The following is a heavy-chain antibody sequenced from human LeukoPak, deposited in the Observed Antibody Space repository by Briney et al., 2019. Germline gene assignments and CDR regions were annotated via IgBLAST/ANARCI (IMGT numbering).Heavy chain of an antibody. D-gene: IGHD5-18*01. J-gene: IGHJ4*02. CDR1: GGSISSYY. V-gene: IGHV4-59*01. CDR2: IYYSGST. CDR3: ARAPRGYGYDFDY. Sequence: SETLSLTCTVSGGSISSYYWSWIRQPPGKGLEWIGYIYYSGSTNYNPSLKSRVTISVDTSKNQFSLKLSSVTAADTAVYYCARAPRGYGYDFDYWGQGTLVTVSS.